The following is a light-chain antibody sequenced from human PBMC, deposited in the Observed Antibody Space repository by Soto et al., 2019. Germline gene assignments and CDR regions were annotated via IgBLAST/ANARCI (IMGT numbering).Light chain of an antibody. V-gene: IGKV3-20*01. CDR2: GAS. J-gene: IGKJ1*01. CDR3: QQYVSSLWT. CDR1: QSVSSSY. Sequence: EIVLTQSPGTLSLPPGERATLSCRASQSVSSSYLAWYQQKPGQAPRLLIYGASSRATGIPDRFSGSGSGTDFTLTISRLEPEDFAVYYCQQYVSSLWTFGQGTKVDIK.